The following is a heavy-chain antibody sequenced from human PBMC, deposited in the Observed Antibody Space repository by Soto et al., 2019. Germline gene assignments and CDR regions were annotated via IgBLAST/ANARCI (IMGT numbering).Heavy chain of an antibody. CDR3: AKAIVVVISHRFYLDY. CDR2: ISVSGGST. D-gene: IGHD3-22*01. J-gene: IGHJ4*01. CDR1: GFTFTTYA. Sequence: GGSLRLSCAASGFTFTTYAMSLVRQSPGKGLEWVSGISVSGGSTYYADSAKGRFTISRDNSKNTLYLQMNSLRAEDTAVYYCAKAIVVVISHRFYLDYWGQGTLVAVSS. V-gene: IGHV3-23*01.